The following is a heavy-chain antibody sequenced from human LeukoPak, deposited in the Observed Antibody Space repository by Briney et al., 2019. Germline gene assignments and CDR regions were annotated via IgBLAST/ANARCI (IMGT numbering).Heavy chain of an antibody. V-gene: IGHV3-23*01. CDR2: ISGSGGST. D-gene: IGHD3-9*01. J-gene: IGHJ4*02. CDR1: GFTFSSYA. Sequence: GGSLRLSCAASGFTFSSYAVSWVRRAPGKGLERVSAISGSGGSTYYADSVKGRFTISRDNSKNTLYLQMNSLRAEDTAVYYCANKGDLTDSYYFDYWGQGTLVTVSS. CDR3: ANKGDLTDSYYFDY.